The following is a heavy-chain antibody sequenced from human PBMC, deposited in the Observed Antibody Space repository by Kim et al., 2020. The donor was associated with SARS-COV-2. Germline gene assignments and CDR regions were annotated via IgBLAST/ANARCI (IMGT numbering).Heavy chain of an antibody. V-gene: IGHV3-23*01. CDR3: AKEADASGPGIAAAGDSPYYYYYGMNV. Sequence: GGSLRLSCAASGFTFSSYAMSWVRQAPGKGLEWVSAISGSGGSTYYADSVKGRFTISRDNSKNTLYLQMNSLRAEDTAVYYCAKEADASGPGIAAAGDSPYYYYYGMNVWGQGTTVTVSS. CDR2: ISGSGGST. D-gene: IGHD6-13*01. CDR1: GFTFSSYA. J-gene: IGHJ6*02.